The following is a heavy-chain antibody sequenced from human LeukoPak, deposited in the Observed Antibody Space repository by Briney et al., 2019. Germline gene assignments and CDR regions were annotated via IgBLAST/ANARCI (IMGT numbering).Heavy chain of an antibody. CDR2: ISGNGGST. CDR1: GFTFSSYA. CDR3: ARDIEVLTGYYLDY. J-gene: IGHJ4*02. Sequence: GGSLRLSCSASGFTFSSYAMHWVRQAPGKGLEYVSAISGNGGSTYYADSVKGRFTISRDNSKNTLYLQMSSLRAEDTAVYYCARDIEVLTGYYLDYWGQGTLVTVSS. D-gene: IGHD2-21*02. V-gene: IGHV3-64D*06.